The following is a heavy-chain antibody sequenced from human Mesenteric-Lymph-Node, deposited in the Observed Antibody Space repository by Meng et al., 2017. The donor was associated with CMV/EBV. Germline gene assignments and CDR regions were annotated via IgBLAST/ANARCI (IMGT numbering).Heavy chain of an antibody. Sequence: GESLKISCEVSGFTFSSYEMNWVRQAPGKGLEWVSVIYGGGTTYYSDSVKGRFTISRDTSKNTLHLQMNSLRANDTAVYYCARGSYTFEYAFYLWGQGTMVTVSS. CDR1: GFTFSSYE. CDR3: ARGSYTFEYAFYL. CDR2: IYGGGTT. J-gene: IGHJ3*01. D-gene: IGHD3-10*01. V-gene: IGHV3-66*02.